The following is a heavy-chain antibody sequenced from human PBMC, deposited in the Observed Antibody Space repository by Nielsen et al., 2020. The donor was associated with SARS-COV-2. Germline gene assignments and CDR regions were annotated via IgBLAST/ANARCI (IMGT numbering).Heavy chain of an antibody. V-gene: IGHV3-9*01. J-gene: IGHJ6*02. CDR1: GFTFDDYA. Sequence: SLKIPCSASGFTFDDYAMHWVRQAPGKGLEWVSGISWNSGSIGYADSVKGRFTISRDNAKNSLYLQMNSLRAEDTALYYCAKETGITGTADYYYGMDVWGQGTTVTVSS. D-gene: IGHD1-7*01. CDR3: AKETGITGTADYYYGMDV. CDR2: ISWNSGSI.